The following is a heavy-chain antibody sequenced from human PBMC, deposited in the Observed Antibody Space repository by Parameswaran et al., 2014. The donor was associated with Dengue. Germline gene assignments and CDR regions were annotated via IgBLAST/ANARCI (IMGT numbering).Heavy chain of an antibody. CDR2: IYYSGNT. V-gene: IGHV4-31*02. Sequence: RWIRQPPGKGLQWIGYIYYSGNTYYNPSLKSRVTMSVDTSKSQLSLKLSFVTAADTAVYYCARHPATNGVSPRAFDPWGQGTLVTVSS. J-gene: IGHJ5*02. CDR3: ARHPATNGVSPRAFDP. D-gene: IGHD2-8*01.